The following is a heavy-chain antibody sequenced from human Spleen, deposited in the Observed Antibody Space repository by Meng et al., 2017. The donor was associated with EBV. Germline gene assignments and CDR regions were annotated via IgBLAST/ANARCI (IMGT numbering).Heavy chain of an antibody. V-gene: IGHV3-21*01. J-gene: IGHJ4*02. CDR3: VGRDSSGYHT. D-gene: IGHD3-22*01. Sequence: EVQLVEAGGXLVKPGGSXRLSCAASGSACSRYTMNWVRQAPGKGLEWVSSISTTSSYIHYADSVKGRFTISRDNAKNSLYLQMNSLRAEDTAVYYCVGRDSSGYHTWGQGTLVTVSS. CDR1: GSACSRYT. CDR2: ISTTSSYI.